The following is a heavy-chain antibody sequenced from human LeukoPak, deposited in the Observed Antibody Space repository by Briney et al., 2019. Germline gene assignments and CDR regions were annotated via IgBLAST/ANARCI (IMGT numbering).Heavy chain of an antibody. D-gene: IGHD3-3*01. CDR1: GGSISSYY. CDR2: IYYSGST. Sequence: SETLSLTCTVSGGSISSYYWSRIRQPPGKGLEWIGYIYYSGSTNYNPSLKSRVTISVDTSKNQFSLKLSSVTAADTAVYYCARGVITIFGVASGFDYWGQGTLVTVSS. V-gene: IGHV4-59*08. J-gene: IGHJ4*02. CDR3: ARGVITIFGVASGFDY.